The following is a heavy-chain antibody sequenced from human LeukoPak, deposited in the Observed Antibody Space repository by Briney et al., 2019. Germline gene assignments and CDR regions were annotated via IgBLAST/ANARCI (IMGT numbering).Heavy chain of an antibody. V-gene: IGHV1-18*01. CDR1: GYTFTSYT. CDR3: ARGPIAAAGDY. D-gene: IGHD6-13*01. Sequence: ASVKVSCKASGYTFTSYTIHWVRQAPGQGLEWMGWINANNGNTNYAQNLQGRVTMTRDTSTSTAYMEVRSLRSDDTAVYYCARGPIAAAGDYWGQGTLVTVSS. CDR2: INANNGNT. J-gene: IGHJ4*02.